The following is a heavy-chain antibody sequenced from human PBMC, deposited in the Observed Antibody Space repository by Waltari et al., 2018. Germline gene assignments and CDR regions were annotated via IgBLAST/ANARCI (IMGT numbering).Heavy chain of an antibody. CDR2: IRHPGST. Sequence: QVQLQQWGAGLLGPSETLSLTCAVYGASFSDYYWGWVRQPPGKGLGWIAQIRHPGSTNYNPALKSRVTISIDTPRSQFSLRLSSVTAADTALYFCTRGGNYDFWSHRPFVDPWGQGTLVTVSS. CDR1: GASFSDYY. V-gene: IGHV4-34*01. D-gene: IGHD3-3*01. CDR3: TRGGNYDFWSHRPFVDP. J-gene: IGHJ5*02.